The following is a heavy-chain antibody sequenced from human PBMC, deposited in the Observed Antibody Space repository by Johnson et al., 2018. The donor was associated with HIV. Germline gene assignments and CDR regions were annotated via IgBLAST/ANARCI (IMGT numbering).Heavy chain of an antibody. CDR1: GFTFSSYG. Sequence: QVQVVESGGGVVQPGKSLRLSCAASGFTFSSYGMHWVRQAAGKGLEWVALIWYDGSNKYYVDSVKGRFTISRDNAKNSLYLQMNSLRAEDTAVYYCARDGPWLQSQRDAFDIWGQGTMVTVSS. J-gene: IGHJ3*02. CDR3: ARDGPWLQSQRDAFDI. CDR2: IWYDGSNK. V-gene: IGHV3-33*01. D-gene: IGHD5-24*01.